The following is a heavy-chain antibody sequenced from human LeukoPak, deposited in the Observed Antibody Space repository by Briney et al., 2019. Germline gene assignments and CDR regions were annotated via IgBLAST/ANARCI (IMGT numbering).Heavy chain of an antibody. CDR2: MNPRNGNT. CDR3: ARSTSGYEPFDY. Sequence: ASVKVSCKASGFTFTNYDINWVRQATGQGLEWIGWMNPRNGNTGYAQKFQGRVTMTRDTSISTAYMELRSLRSEDTAVYYCARSTSGYEPFDYWGQGTLVTVSS. D-gene: IGHD5-12*01. V-gene: IGHV1-8*01. CDR1: GFTFTNYD. J-gene: IGHJ4*02.